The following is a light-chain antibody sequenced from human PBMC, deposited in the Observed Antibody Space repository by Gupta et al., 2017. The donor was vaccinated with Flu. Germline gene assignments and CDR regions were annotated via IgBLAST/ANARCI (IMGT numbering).Light chain of an antibody. J-gene: IGKJ4*01. V-gene: IGKV3-15*01. CDR2: GAS. CDR3: QQNNNWPLT. CDR1: QSVASN. Sequence: MTQSLATLSVSPGQRATLSCRASQSVASNLVWYQQRPGQAPRLLIYGASIRATGIPARFSGRGSGTEFTLTISSLQSEDFAIYYCQQNNNWPLTFGGGTKVEIK.